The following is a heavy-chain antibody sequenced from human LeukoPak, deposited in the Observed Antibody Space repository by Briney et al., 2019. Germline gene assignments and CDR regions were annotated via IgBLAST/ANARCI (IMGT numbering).Heavy chain of an antibody. J-gene: IGHJ4*02. CDR1: RFTFSRCW. V-gene: IGHV3-74*01. Sequence: GGSLRLSCAASRFTFSRCWMHWVRQAPGKGLVWVSRINSDGISTSYADSVKGRFTISRDNAKNTLYLQMNSLRAEDTAVYYCARDGNYYDSSGPADYWGQGTLVTVSS. CDR3: ARDGNYYDSSGPADY. D-gene: IGHD3-22*01. CDR2: INSDGIST.